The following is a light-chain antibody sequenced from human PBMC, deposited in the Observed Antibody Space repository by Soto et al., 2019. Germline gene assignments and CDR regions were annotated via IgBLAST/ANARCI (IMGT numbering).Light chain of an antibody. CDR2: AAS. CDR1: QSNSSY. CDR3: QLSYSVPDT. V-gene: IGKV1-39*01. Sequence: DIQMTQYPSYLSASVGDRVTITCRASQSNSSYLNWYQQKPGKAPKVLIYAASSLQSWVPSRFSGCGSGTDFTHTISSLQPEDFATYYFQLSYSVPDTFGQGTELEIK. J-gene: IGKJ2*01.